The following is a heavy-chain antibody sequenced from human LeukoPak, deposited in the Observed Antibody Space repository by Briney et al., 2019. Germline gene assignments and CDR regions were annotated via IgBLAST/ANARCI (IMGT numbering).Heavy chain of an antibody. CDR3: ARDQVQNYYYSGMDV. Sequence: PGESLRLSCAASGFTFTNYAMSWVRQAPGKGLEWVSTISGSGGSTYYADSVKGRFTIYRDNSKNTLYLQMNSLRAEDTAVYYCARDQVQNYYYSGMDVWGQGTTVTVSS. CDR2: ISGSGGST. D-gene: IGHD2/OR15-2a*01. V-gene: IGHV3-23*01. CDR1: GFTFTNYA. J-gene: IGHJ6*02.